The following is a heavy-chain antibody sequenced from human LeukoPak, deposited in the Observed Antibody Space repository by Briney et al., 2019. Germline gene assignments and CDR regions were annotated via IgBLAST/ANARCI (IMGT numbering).Heavy chain of an antibody. J-gene: IGHJ5*02. Sequence: PGGSLRLSCAASGFTFNTYAMNWVRQAAGKGLEWVSSISSSSSYIYYADSVKGRFTISRDNAKNSLYLQMNSLRAEDTAVYYCAKDVVPAAIRYNWFDPWGQGTLVTVSS. D-gene: IGHD2-2*02. CDR3: AKDVVPAAIRYNWFDP. CDR2: ISSSSSYI. CDR1: GFTFNTYA. V-gene: IGHV3-21*04.